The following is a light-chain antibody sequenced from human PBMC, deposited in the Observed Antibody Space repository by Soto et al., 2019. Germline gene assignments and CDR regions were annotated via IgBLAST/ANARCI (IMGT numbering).Light chain of an antibody. CDR3: GSYTASTTLI. CDR2: DVS. J-gene: IGLJ2*01. Sequence: QSVLTQPASVSGSPGQSITISCTGTSSDVGGYNYVSWYQQHPGKAPKLMIYDVSNRPSGVSIRFSGSKSGNTASLTISGLQTEDEADYYCGSYTASTTLIFGGGTKLTVL. CDR1: SSDVGGYNY. V-gene: IGLV2-14*03.